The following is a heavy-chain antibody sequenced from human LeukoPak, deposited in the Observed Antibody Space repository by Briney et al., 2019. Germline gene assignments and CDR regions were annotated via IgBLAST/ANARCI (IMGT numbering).Heavy chain of an antibody. CDR1: GFTFSSYG. Sequence: GGSLRLSCAASGFTFSSYGMHWVRQAPGKGLEWVSYISSSGSTIYYADSVKGRFTISRDNAKNSLYLQMNSLRVEDTALYYCARVSAAGTGFLDLWGRGTLVLVSA. CDR3: ARVSAAGTGFLDL. CDR2: ISSSGSTI. D-gene: IGHD6-13*01. J-gene: IGHJ2*01. V-gene: IGHV3-48*04.